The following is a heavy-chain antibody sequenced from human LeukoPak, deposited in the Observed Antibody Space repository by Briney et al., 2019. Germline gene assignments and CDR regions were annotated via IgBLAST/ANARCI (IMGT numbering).Heavy chain of an antibody. Sequence: PGGSLRLSCAASGFTFDDYAMHWVRQAPGKGLEWVSGISWNSGSKGYADSVKGRFTISRDNAKNSLYLQMNSLRAEDTALYYCAKDIRGMGQWLGFDYWGQGTLVTVSS. CDR3: AKDIRGMGQWLGFDY. V-gene: IGHV3-9*01. D-gene: IGHD6-19*01. CDR1: GFTFDDYA. J-gene: IGHJ4*02. CDR2: ISWNSGSK.